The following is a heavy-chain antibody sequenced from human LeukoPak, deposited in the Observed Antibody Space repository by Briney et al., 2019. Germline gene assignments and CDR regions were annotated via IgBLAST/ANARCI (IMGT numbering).Heavy chain of an antibody. CDR1: GFTFSTYA. CDR2: ISGSSAST. J-gene: IGHJ4*02. CDR3: AVGIFSFDN. Sequence: GGSLRLSCAASGFTFSTYAMNWVRQAPGKGLEWVSGISGSSASTYYADSVKGRFTISRDNSKNTLYVQMNSLRAEDTAVYYWAVGIFSFDNWGQEPLVTVSS. D-gene: IGHD3-3*01. V-gene: IGHV3-23*01.